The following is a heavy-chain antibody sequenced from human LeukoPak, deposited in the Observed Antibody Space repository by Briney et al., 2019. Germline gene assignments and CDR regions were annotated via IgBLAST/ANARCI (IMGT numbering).Heavy chain of an antibody. V-gene: IGHV3-30*03. D-gene: IGHD3-16*01. CDR3: TLLGFDY. CDR2: ISYDGSNK. Sequence: GGSLRLSCAASGFTFSSYGMHWVRQAPGKGLEWVAVISYDGSNKYYADSVKGRFTISRDNSKNTLYLQMNSLRAEDTAVYYCTLLGFDYWGQGTLVTVSS. J-gene: IGHJ4*02. CDR1: GFTFSSYG.